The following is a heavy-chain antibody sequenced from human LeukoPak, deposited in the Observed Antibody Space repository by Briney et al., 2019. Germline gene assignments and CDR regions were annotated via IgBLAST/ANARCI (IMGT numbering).Heavy chain of an antibody. CDR1: GFTFTKFG. D-gene: IGHD6-6*01. V-gene: IGHV3-33*01. J-gene: IGHJ6*02. CDR2: IWFDGSNE. CDR3: ARGCLTGDTSCPASSNMDV. Sequence: GGSLRLSCAASGFTFTKFGMHWVRQAPGKGLEWVAVIWFDGSNEYYIDSVKGRFSISRDNSKSTLYLQMNSLRAEDTAVYFCARGCLTGDTSCPASSNMDVWGQGTTVIVSS.